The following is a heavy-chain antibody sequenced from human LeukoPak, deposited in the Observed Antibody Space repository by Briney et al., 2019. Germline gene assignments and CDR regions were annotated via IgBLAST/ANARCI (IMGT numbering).Heavy chain of an antibody. J-gene: IGHJ5*02. CDR1: GFIFRNYG. V-gene: IGHV3-30*03. D-gene: IGHD3-22*01. Sequence: GGSLRLSCAASGFIFRNYGMHWVRQAPGKGLEWVAVTSYDGSYEYYADSVKGRFTISRDISKSTLYLQMNSLRAEDTAVYYCASFGTYYYDSSGPTNWFDPWGQGTLVTVSS. CDR2: TSYDGSYE. CDR3: ASFGTYYYDSSGPTNWFDP.